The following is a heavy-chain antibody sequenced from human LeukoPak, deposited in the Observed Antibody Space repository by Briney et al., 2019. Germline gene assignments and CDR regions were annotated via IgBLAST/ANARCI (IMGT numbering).Heavy chain of an antibody. CDR2: ISGSGGST. D-gene: IGHD6-13*01. CDR1: GFTFSSYA. J-gene: IGHJ4*02. CDR3: AKDQFSSSWNGGDY. Sequence: GGALRLSCAASGFTFSSYAMSWVRQAPGKGLEWVSAISGSGGSTYYADSVKGRFTISRNNSKNTLYLQMNSLRAEDTAVYYCAKDQFSSSWNGGDYWGQGTLVTVSS. V-gene: IGHV3-23*01.